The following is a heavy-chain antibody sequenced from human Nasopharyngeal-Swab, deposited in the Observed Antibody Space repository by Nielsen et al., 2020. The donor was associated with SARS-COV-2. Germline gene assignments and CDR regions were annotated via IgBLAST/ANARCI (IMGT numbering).Heavy chain of an antibody. D-gene: IGHD4-17*01. V-gene: IGHV1-8*01. J-gene: IGHJ5*02. CDR2: MNPNSGNT. CDR1: GYTFTRYD. Sequence: ASVKVSCKASGYTFTRYDINWVRQATGQGLEWMGWMNPNSGNTGYAQKFQGRVTMTRNTSISTAYMELSSLRSEDTAVYYCARGYGDYGDNWFDPWGQGTLVTVSS. CDR3: ARGYGDYGDNWFDP.